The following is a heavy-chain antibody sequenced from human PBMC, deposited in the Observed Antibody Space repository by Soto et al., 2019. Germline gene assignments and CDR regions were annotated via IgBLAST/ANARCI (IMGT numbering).Heavy chain of an antibody. D-gene: IGHD1-26*01. V-gene: IGHV6-1*01. CDR2: TYYRAKWYN. CDR3: ARLIGNSRFSD. CDR1: GDSVASNSAT. Sequence: QVQLQQSGPGLVRPSQTLSLTCVISGDSVASNSATWDWIRQSPSRGLEWLGRTYYRAKWYNDSADSVQRRITINPDTTNNQFSLHLDSVIPEDTAMYYCARLIGNSRFSDWGQGTLVTVSS. J-gene: IGHJ4*02.